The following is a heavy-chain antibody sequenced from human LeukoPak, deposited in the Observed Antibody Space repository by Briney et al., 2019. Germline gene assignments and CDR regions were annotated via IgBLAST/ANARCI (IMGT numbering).Heavy chain of an antibody. Sequence: GGSLRLSCAASGFTFSNYWLTWVRQAPGQGLEWVANIKQDGSEKHYVDSVKGRFAISRDNAKDSLYLQMNSLRAEDTAVYYCARDRQIAYWGQGTLVTVSS. J-gene: IGHJ4*02. V-gene: IGHV3-7*01. CDR2: IKQDGSEK. CDR3: ARDRQIAY. CDR1: GFTFSNYW.